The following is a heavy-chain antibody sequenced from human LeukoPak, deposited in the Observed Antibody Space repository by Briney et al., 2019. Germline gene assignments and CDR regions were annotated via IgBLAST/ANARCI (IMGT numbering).Heavy chain of an antibody. J-gene: IGHJ4*02. CDR3: ARVGATSRWFGES. D-gene: IGHD3-10*01. CDR1: GFTFSSYW. Sequence: GGSLRLSCAASGFTFSSYWMHWVRQAPGEGLVWVSRINSDGNSTSYADSVKGRFTISRDNAKNTLYLQMNSLRAEDTAVYYCARVGATSRWFGESWGQGTLVTGSS. V-gene: IGHV3-74*01. CDR2: INSDGNST.